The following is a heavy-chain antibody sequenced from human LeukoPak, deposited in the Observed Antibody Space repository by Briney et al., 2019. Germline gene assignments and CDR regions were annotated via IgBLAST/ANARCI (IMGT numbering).Heavy chain of an antibody. CDR3: ARGYGSNYGYLDY. D-gene: IGHD3-10*01. CDR2: IWFDGSHK. V-gene: IGHV3-33*01. CDR1: GFTFSSSG. Sequence: GGSLRLSCAASGFTFSSSGMHWVRQAPGKGLEWMAVIWFDGSHKYYADSLKGRFTISRDNSKNTLYLQMNSLRTEDTAVYYCARGYGSNYGYLDYWGQGTLVTVSS. J-gene: IGHJ4*02.